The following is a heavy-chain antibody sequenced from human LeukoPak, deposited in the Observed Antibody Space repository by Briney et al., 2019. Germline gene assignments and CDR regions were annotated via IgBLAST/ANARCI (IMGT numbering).Heavy chain of an antibody. CDR3: ARQYYYDSSGYYAVNWFDP. CDR2: IYYSGST. Sequence: PSQTLSLTCTVSGGSISSGDYYWSWIRQPPGKGLEWIGYIYYSGSTYYNPSLKSRVTMSVDTSKNQFSLKLSSVTAADTAVYYCARQYYYDSSGYYAVNWFDPWGQGTLVTVSS. J-gene: IGHJ5*02. D-gene: IGHD3-22*01. CDR1: GGSISSGDYY. V-gene: IGHV4-30-4*01.